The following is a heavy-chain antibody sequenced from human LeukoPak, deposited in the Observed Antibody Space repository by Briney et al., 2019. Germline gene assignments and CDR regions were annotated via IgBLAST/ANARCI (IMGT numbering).Heavy chain of an antibody. CDR3: ARHQEGMVRGVLYYMDV. D-gene: IGHD3-10*01. V-gene: IGHV4-39*01. Sequence: LETLSLTCTVSGASISSSDRYWGWIRQSPGKGLEWIGSIYYSGITYHNPSLKSRVTISVDTSTNQFSLKMSSVTAADTAVYFCARHQEGMVRGVLYYMDVWGKGTTVIISS. CDR1: GASISSSDRY. CDR2: IYYSGIT. J-gene: IGHJ6*03.